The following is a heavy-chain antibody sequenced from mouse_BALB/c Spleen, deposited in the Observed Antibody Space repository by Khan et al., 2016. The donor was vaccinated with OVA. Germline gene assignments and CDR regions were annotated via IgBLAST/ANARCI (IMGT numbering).Heavy chain of an antibody. CDR2: ISPGSGDT. V-gene: IGHV1-77*01. CDR1: GYTFTDYY. D-gene: IGHD1-2*01. J-gene: IGHJ3*01. Sequence: VQLQESGAELARPGASVKLSCKASGYTFTDYYINWVKQRTGQGLEWIGEISPGSGDTYYNEKFKGKATLTADKSSSTVYMQLSSLTDEASAVYFCARRNYFGYTFVYWGQGTLVTVSA. CDR3: ARRNYFGYTFVY.